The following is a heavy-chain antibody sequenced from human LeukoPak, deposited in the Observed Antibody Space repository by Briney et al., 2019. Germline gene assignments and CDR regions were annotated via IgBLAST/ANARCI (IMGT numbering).Heavy chain of an antibody. V-gene: IGHV4-59*08. CDR1: GGSISSYY. D-gene: IGHD2-15*01. CDR3: ARNDCSGGTCYSSY. Sequence: PSETLSLTCTVSGGSISSYYWSWIRQPPGKGLEWMGYIYYSGSTNYNPSLKSRVTISVATSKNQFSLKLSSVTAADTAVYYCARNDCSGGTCYSSYWGQGTLVTVSS. CDR2: IYYSGST. J-gene: IGHJ4*02.